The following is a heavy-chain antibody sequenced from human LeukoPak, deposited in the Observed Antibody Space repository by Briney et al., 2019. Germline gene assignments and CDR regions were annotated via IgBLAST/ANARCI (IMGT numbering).Heavy chain of an antibody. CDR1: GFTFMNYN. V-gene: IGHV3-30*04. CDR2: ISYDGNTA. D-gene: IGHD4-17*01. Sequence: PGGSLRLSCAASGFTFMNYNMHWVRQAPGKGLEWVSFISYDGNTAYYADSVKGRITISRDDSKSTLFLQVNSLNTEDTAVYYCARDDYAPDYWGQGTLVTVSS. CDR3: ARDDYAPDY. J-gene: IGHJ4*02.